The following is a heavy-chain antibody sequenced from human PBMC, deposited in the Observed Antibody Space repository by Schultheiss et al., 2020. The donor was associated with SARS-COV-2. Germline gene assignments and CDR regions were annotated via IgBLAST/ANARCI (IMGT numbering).Heavy chain of an antibody. V-gene: IGHV5-51*01. CDR3: ARGGVAVGGTLYYFAD. CDR2: IYPGSSDT. J-gene: IGHJ4*02. Sequence: GESLKISCKGFGYSFSAYWIGWVRQMPGKGLEWMGTIYPGSSDTRYRPSFQGQVSISADEFTSTAYLKWSSLKASDTAMYYCARGGVAVGGTLYYFADWGQGTLVTVSS. CDR1: GYSFSAYW. D-gene: IGHD6-19*01.